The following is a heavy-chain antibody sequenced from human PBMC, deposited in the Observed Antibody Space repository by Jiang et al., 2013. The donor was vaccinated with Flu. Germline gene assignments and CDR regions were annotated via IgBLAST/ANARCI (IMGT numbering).Heavy chain of an antibody. D-gene: IGHD3-22*01. J-gene: IGHJ4*02. V-gene: IGHV5-51*01. Sequence: SFTSYWIGWVRQMPGKGLEWMGIIYPGDSDTRYSPSFQGQVTISADKSISTAYLQWSSLKASDTAMYYCARRPYDSSGYSFDYWGQGTLVTVSS. CDR2: IYPGDSDT. CDR3: ARRPYDSSGYSFDY. CDR1: SFTSYW.